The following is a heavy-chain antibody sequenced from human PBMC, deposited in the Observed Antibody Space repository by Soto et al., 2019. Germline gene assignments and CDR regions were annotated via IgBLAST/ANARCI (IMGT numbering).Heavy chain of an antibody. CDR3: ARDHFLSHPMVRGVTFYYYNGMDA. Sequence: SETLSLTCTVSGGSISSYYWSWIRQPAGKGLEWIGRIYTSGSTNYNPSLKSRVTMSVDTSKNQFSLKLSSVTAADTAVYYCARDHFLSHPMVRGVTFYYYNGMDAWGQGTTVTVSS. V-gene: IGHV4-4*07. J-gene: IGHJ6*02. CDR1: GGSISSYY. D-gene: IGHD3-10*01. CDR2: IYTSGST.